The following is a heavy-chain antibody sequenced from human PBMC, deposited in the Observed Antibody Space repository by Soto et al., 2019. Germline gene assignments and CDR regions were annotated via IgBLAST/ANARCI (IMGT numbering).Heavy chain of an antibody. Sequence: PGGSLRLSCAASGFTFSSYGMHWVRQAPGKGLEWVAVISYDGSNKYYADSVKGRFTISRDNPKNTLYLQMNSLRAEDTAVYYCAKDLDTASLYYWGQGTLVTVSS. CDR2: ISYDGSNK. V-gene: IGHV3-30*18. J-gene: IGHJ4*02. CDR1: GFTFSSYG. CDR3: AKDLDTASLYY. D-gene: IGHD5-18*01.